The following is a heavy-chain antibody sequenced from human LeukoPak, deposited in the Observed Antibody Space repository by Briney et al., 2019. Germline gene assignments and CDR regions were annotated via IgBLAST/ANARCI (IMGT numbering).Heavy chain of an antibody. CDR3: ARGGYSYGS. Sequence: SKTLSLTCTVSGYSISSGYYWGWIRQPPGKGLEWIGSIYHSGSTYYNPSLKSRVTISVDTSKNQFSLKLSSVTAADTAVYYCARGGYSYGSWGQGTLVTVSS. V-gene: IGHV4-38-2*02. J-gene: IGHJ5*02. D-gene: IGHD5-18*01. CDR2: IYHSGST. CDR1: GYSISSGYY.